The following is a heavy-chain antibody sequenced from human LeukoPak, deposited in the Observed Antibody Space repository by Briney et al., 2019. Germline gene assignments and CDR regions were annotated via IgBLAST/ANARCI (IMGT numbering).Heavy chain of an antibody. D-gene: IGHD4-23*01. CDR3: ASARWDF. J-gene: IGHJ4*02. Sequence: SGTLSLTCAVSGDSIITSHWWSWVRSPPGKGLGWIGEIYHIGTTNYNPSLKSRVSISVDTSRNQFSLTLRSVTAADTAVCYCASARWDFWGQGSLVTVSS. CDR1: GDSIITSHW. V-gene: IGHV4-4*02. CDR2: IYHIGTT.